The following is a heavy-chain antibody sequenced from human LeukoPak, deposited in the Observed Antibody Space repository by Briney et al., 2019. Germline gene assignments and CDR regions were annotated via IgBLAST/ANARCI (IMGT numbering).Heavy chain of an antibody. Sequence: PGGSLRLSCAASGFTLSSYAMHWVRQAPGKGLEYVSAISSNGGGTYYANSVKGRFTISRDNSKNTLYLQMGSLRAEDMAVYYCARARYSSVGFDYWGQGTLVTVSS. D-gene: IGHD6-19*01. J-gene: IGHJ4*02. CDR3: ARARYSSVGFDY. CDR1: GFTLSSYA. CDR2: ISSNGGGT. V-gene: IGHV3-64*01.